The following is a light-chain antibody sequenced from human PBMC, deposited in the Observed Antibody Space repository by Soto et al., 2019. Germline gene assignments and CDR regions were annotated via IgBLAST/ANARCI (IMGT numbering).Light chain of an antibody. CDR3: GTWDSSLSAV. Sequence: QSVLTQPPSVSAAPGQKVTISCSGSSSNIGNNYVSWYQQLPGTAPKLLIYENNKQPSGIPDRFSGSKSGTSATLGITGLQTGVEADYYCGTWDSSLSAVFGTGTKVTVL. J-gene: IGLJ1*01. V-gene: IGLV1-51*02. CDR1: SSNIGNNY. CDR2: ENN.